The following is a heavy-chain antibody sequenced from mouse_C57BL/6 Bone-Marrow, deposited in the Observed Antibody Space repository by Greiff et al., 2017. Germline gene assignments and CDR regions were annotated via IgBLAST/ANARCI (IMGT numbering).Heavy chain of an antibody. V-gene: IGHV1-61*01. D-gene: IGHD2-4*01. CDR3: ARLGYDYGGFAY. J-gene: IGHJ3*01. CDR1: GYTFTSYW. Sequence: VQLQQPGAELVRPGSSVKLSCKASGYTFTSYWMDWVKQRPGQGLEWIGNIYPSDSETHYNQKFKDKATLTVDKSSSTAYMQLSSLTSEDSAVYYCARLGYDYGGFAYWGQGTLVTVSA. CDR2: IYPSDSET.